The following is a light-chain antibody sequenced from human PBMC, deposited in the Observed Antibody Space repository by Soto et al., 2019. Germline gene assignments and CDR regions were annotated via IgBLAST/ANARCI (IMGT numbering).Light chain of an antibody. Sequence: QSALTQPASVSGSPGQSITISCTRTSSDVGAYNYVSWYQQHPGKAPKLMIYEVNYRPSGVSNRFSGSKSGITASLTISGLQAEDEADYYCSSYASTSTAVFGTGTKLTVL. V-gene: IGLV2-14*01. CDR3: SSYASTSTAV. CDR2: EVN. CDR1: SSDVGAYNY. J-gene: IGLJ1*01.